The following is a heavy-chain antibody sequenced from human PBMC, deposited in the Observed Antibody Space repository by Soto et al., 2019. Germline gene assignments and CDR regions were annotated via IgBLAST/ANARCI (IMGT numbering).Heavy chain of an antibody. CDR3: AADVGGYIYGLGKY. V-gene: IGHV1-8*01. CDR2: MNPNSGNT. Sequence: ASVKVSCTASGYTFTSYDINWVRQATGQGLEWMGWMNPNSGNTGYAQKFQGRVTITRDMSTSTAYMELSGLRSEDTAVYYCAADVGGYIYGLGKYWGQGTLVTVSS. D-gene: IGHD5-18*01. J-gene: IGHJ4*02. CDR1: GYTFTSYD.